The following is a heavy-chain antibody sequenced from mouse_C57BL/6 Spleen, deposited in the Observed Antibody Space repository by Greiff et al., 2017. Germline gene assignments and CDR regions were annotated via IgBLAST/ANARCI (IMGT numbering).Heavy chain of an antibody. J-gene: IGHJ4*01. Sequence: QVQLQQSGPELVKPGASVKISCKASGYAFSSSWMNWVKQRPGKGLEWIGRIYPGDGDTNYNGKFKGKATLTADKSSSTAYMQLSSLTSGDSAVYFCARFGVRRDYYAMDYWGQGTSVTVSS. CDR2: IYPGDGDT. V-gene: IGHV1-82*01. CDR1: GYAFSSSW. D-gene: IGHD2-14*01. CDR3: ARFGVRRDYYAMDY.